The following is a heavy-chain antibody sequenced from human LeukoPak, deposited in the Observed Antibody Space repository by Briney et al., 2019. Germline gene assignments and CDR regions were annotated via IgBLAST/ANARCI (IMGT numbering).Heavy chain of an antibody. Sequence: SETLSLTCTVSGGSISSYYWSWIRQPPGKGLEWIGYIYYSGSTNYNPSPKSRVTISVDTSKNQFSLKLSSVTAADTAVYYCARQQVVPAAIDYWGQGTLVTVSS. CDR1: GGSISSYY. CDR3: ARQQVVPAAIDY. D-gene: IGHD2-2*01. CDR2: IYYSGST. J-gene: IGHJ4*02. V-gene: IGHV4-59*01.